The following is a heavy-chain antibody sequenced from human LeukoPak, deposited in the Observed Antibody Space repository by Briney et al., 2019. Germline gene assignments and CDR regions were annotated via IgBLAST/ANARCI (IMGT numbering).Heavy chain of an antibody. V-gene: IGHV4-59*01. CDR3: ARAASLDY. Sequence: SETLSLTCTVSGGSIGNFYWNWIRQSPGKGLEWIGYIYYSGTTNYKPSLKSRVTISLGMSSNQFSLRLDSVTAADTAVYYCARAASLDYWGQGILVTVSS. CDR1: GGSIGNFY. D-gene: IGHD2-2*01. J-gene: IGHJ4*02. CDR2: IYYSGTT.